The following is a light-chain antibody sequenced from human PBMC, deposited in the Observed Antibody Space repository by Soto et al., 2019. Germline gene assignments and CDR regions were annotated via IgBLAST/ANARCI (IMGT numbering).Light chain of an antibody. CDR3: QHYNSYSEA. Sequence: DIQMTQSPSTLSASVGDNVTITCRASQSISTWLAWYQQKPGKAPNLLIYDASSLASGVPSRFSGSGSGTEFTLTISSLQPDDFATYYCQHYNSYSEAFGQGTKVDIK. V-gene: IGKV1-5*01. CDR2: DAS. J-gene: IGKJ1*01. CDR1: QSISTW.